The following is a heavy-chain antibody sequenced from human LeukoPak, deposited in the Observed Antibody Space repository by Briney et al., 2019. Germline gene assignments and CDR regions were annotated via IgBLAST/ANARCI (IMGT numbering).Heavy chain of an antibody. CDR1: GFTFSRYW. Sequence: GGSLRLSCAASGFTFSRYWMSWVRQAPGKGLEWVANMKEDGSEKYYVDSVKGRFTISRDNAKNSLYLQMNSLRAEDTAVYYCARVSWWGRGATPAFDIWGQGTMVTVSS. V-gene: IGHV3-7*01. J-gene: IGHJ3*02. CDR3: ARVSWWGRGATPAFDI. D-gene: IGHD1-26*01. CDR2: MKEDGSEK.